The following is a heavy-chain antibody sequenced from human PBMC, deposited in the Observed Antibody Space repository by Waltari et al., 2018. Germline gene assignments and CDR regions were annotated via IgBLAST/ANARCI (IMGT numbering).Heavy chain of an antibody. J-gene: IGHJ4*02. D-gene: IGHD1-26*01. CDR2: INPDGRTT. V-gene: IGHV3-74*01. Sequence: EVQLVESGGGLVQPGGSLGLSCPVSGVTFSDTWIHWVRQTPGKGLMWVSRINPDGRTTNYADSVTGRFTISRDNAKNMVYLQMHSLGAEDTAVYYCATAGNYRFDFWGQGTLVTVSP. CDR1: GVTFSDTW. CDR3: ATAGNYRFDF.